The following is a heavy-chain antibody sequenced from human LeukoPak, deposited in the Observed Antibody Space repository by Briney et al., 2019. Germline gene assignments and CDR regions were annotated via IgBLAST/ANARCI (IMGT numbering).Heavy chain of an antibody. J-gene: IGHJ5*02. V-gene: IGHV1-2*02. CDR1: GYTFTGYY. CDR3: ARDSSAAGYNWFDP. CDR2: INPNSGGT. D-gene: IGHD6-13*01. Sequence: ASVKVSCKASGYTFTGYYMHWVRQAPGQGLEWMGWINPNSGGTNYAQKFQGRVTMTRDTSISTAYMELSRLGSDDTAVYYCARDSSAAGYNWFDPWGQGTLVTVSS.